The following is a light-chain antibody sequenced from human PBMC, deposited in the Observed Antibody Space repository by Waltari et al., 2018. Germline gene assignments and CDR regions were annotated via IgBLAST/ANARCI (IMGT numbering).Light chain of an antibody. Sequence: DIQMTQSPSSLSASVGDKVTITCQASHDIRDDLNWDQQKRGKAPKLLIDGASNLETGVSSRFSGGRSGTDFIFSINNVQPEDIGTYYCQQYHGLPLTFGGGTTVEI. CDR1: HDIRDD. CDR3: QQYHGLPLT. V-gene: IGKV1-33*01. CDR2: GAS. J-gene: IGKJ4*01.